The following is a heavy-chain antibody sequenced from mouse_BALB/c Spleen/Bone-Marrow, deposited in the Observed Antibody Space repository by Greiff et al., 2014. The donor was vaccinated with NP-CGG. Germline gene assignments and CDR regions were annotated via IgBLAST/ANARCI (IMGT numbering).Heavy chain of an antibody. V-gene: IGHV1-80*01. Sequence: VQLQQSGAELVRPGSSVKISCEASSYAFSSFWMNWVKQRPGQGLEWIGQIYPGDGETNYNGKFKGKATLTADKSSSTAYMQLSSLTSEDSAVYFCARDDYGPDYWGQGTTLTVSS. CDR1: SYAFSSFW. CDR2: IYPGDGET. D-gene: IGHD2-4*01. CDR3: ARDDYGPDY. J-gene: IGHJ2*01.